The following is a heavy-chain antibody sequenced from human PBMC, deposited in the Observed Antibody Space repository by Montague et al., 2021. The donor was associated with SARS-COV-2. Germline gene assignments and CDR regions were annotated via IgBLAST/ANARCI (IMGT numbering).Heavy chain of an antibody. Sequence: SETLSLTCAVSGGSISSSNWWSWVRQPPGKGLEWIGEIHHSGSTNYNPSLKSRVPMSVDRSKNHFSLRLSSVTAADTAVYYCARDRGLGVAENFDCWGQGTLVTVSS. CDR3: ARDRGLGVAENFDC. CDR2: IHHSGST. J-gene: IGHJ4*02. V-gene: IGHV4-4*02. D-gene: IGHD3-10*01. CDR1: GGSISSSNW.